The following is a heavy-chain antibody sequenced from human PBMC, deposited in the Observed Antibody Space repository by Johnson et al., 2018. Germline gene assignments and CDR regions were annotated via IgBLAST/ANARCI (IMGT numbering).Heavy chain of an antibody. CDR1: GFTFSSYS. CDR2: ISSSRSYI. D-gene: IGHD2-8*02. V-gene: IGHV3-21*06. J-gene: IGHJ6*02. Sequence: EVQLVESGGGLVKPGGSLRLSCAASGFTFSSYSMNWVRQAPGKGLEWVSSISSSRSYIYYADSVKGRFTISRDNAKNSLYLQMNSLRAEDTAVYYCARDHVLYDRLDYYYGMDVWGQGTTVTVS. CDR3: ARDHVLYDRLDYYYGMDV.